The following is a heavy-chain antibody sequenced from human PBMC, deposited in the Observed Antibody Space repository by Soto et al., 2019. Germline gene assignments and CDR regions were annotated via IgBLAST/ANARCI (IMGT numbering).Heavy chain of an antibody. CDR2: ISAYNGNT. J-gene: IGHJ5*02. V-gene: IGHV1-18*01. CDR1: GYTFTSYG. D-gene: IGHD2-2*01. CDR3: ARDRYCSSTTCYSYHWFDP. Sequence: ASVKVSCKASGYTFTSYGISWVRQAPGQGLEWMGWISAYNGNTNYAQKLQGRVTMTTDTSTSTAYMELSSLRSEDTAVYYCARDRYCSSTTCYSYHWFDPWGRRTLVTVSS.